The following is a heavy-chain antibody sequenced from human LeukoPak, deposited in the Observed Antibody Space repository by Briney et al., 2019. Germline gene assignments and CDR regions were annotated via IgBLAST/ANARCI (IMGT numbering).Heavy chain of an antibody. V-gene: IGHV1-69*06. J-gene: IGHJ4*02. CDR2: IIPIFGTA. D-gene: IGHD2-15*01. CDR3: ARDGGCSGGSCPFDY. CDR1: GGTFGSYA. Sequence: SVKVSCKASGGTFGSYAISWVRQAPGQGLEWMGGIIPIFGTANYAQKFQGKVTITADKSTSTAYMELSSLRSEDTAVYYCARDGGCSGGSCPFDYWGQGTLVTVSS.